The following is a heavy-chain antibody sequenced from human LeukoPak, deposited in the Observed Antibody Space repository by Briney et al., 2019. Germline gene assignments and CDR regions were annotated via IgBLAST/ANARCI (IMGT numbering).Heavy chain of an antibody. CDR3: ARDIAVAGLDY. CDR2: INPNSGGT. V-gene: IGHV1-2*02. J-gene: IGHJ4*02. Sequence: ASVKVSCKAFGYTFTGYYMHWMRQAPGQGLEWMGWINPNSGGTNYAQKFQGRVTMTRDTSISTAYMELSRLRSDDTAVYYCARDIAVAGLDYWGQGTLVTVSS. D-gene: IGHD6-19*01. CDR1: GYTFTGYY.